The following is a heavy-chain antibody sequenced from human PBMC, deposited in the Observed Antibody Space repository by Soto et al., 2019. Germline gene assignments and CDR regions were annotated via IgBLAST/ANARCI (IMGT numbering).Heavy chain of an antibody. CDR3: ARDLVFHY. V-gene: IGHV4-34*01. J-gene: IGHJ4*02. D-gene: IGHD3-9*01. CDR2: INHSGST. Sequence: SETLSLTCAVYGGSFSGYYWSWIRQPPGKGLEWIGEINHSGSTNYNPSLKSRVTISVDTSKNQFSLKLSSVTAADTAVYYCARDLVFHYWGQGTLVAVFS. CDR1: GGSFSGYY.